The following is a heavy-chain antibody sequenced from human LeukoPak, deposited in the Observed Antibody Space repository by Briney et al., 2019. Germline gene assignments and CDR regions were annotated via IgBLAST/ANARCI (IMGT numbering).Heavy chain of an antibody. D-gene: IGHD3-10*01. Sequence: SETLSLTCAVSGVSISSSNWWRRVRQPPGKGLEWIGENYHRGSNNYNSPLKSRVTISVDTPKNQFSLKLSSVTAADAAVYYCARGGSMVRDYYYYYMDVCGKGTTVTVSS. J-gene: IGHJ6*03. CDR1: GVSISSSNW. CDR3: ARGGSMVRDYYYYYMDV. V-gene: IGHV4-4*02. CDR2: NYHRGSN.